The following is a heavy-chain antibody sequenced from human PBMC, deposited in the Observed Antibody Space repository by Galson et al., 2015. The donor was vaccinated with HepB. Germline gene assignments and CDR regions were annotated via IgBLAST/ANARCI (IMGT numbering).Heavy chain of an antibody. CDR1: GFTFSSYS. D-gene: IGHD2-2*02. CDR3: AGEGVVVVPAAIPRVPGYFDL. J-gene: IGHJ2*01. Sequence: SLRLSCAASGFTFSSYSMNWVRQAPGKGLEWVSVIYSGGSTYYADSVKGRFTISRDNSKNTLYLQMNSLRAEDTAVYYCAGEGVVVVPAAIPRVPGYFDLWGRGTLVTVSS. V-gene: IGHV3-66*01. CDR2: IYSGGST.